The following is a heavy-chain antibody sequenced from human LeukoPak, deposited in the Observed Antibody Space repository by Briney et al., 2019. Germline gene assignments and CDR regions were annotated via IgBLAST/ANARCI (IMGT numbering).Heavy chain of an antibody. V-gene: IGHV3-7*01. Sequence: GGSLRHSCAASGFTFSSYWMSWVRQAPGKGLEWVANIKQDGSEKYYVDSVKGRFTISRDNAKNSLYLQMNSLRAEDTAVYYCARETDILTGYSLDWGQGTLVTVSS. CDR2: IKQDGSEK. CDR1: GFTFSSYW. J-gene: IGHJ4*02. D-gene: IGHD3-9*01. CDR3: ARETDILTGYSLD.